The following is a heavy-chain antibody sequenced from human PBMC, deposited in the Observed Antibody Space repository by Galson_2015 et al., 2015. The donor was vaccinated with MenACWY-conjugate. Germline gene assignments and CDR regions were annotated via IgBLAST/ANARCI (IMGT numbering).Heavy chain of an antibody. CDR2: INWYGVST. CDR1: GFTFDAYG. Sequence: SLRLSCAASGFTFDAYGMSWVRQAPGKGLEWVSVINWYGVSTDYADSVKGRFPISRDNAKKSLYLEMTSLRGDGTALYYCARDRATVTNYYYYGMDVWGQGTTVTVSS. V-gene: IGHV3-20*04. D-gene: IGHD4-17*01. J-gene: IGHJ6*02. CDR3: ARDRATVTNYYYYGMDV.